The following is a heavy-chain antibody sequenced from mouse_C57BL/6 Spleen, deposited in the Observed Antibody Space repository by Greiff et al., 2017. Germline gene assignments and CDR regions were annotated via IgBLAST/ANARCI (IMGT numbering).Heavy chain of an antibody. D-gene: IGHD1-1*01. CDR3: TTGITTVVEDY. CDR2: IEPENGDT. CDR1: GFNIKDDY. Sequence: VQLQQSGAELVRPGASVKLSCTASGFNIKDDYMHWVKQRPEQGLEWIGWIEPENGDTEYASKFQGKATITADTSSNTAYLQLSSLTSEDTAVYYCTTGITTVVEDYWGQGTSLTVSS. V-gene: IGHV14-4*01. J-gene: IGHJ2*02.